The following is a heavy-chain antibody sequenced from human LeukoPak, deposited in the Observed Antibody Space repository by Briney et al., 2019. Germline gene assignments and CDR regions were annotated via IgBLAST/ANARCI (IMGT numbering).Heavy chain of an antibody. CDR2: INHSGST. J-gene: IGHJ4*02. CDR1: GGSFSGYY. CDR3: ASGALAAAVY. Sequence: SETLSLTCAVYGGSFSGYYWSWIRQPPGKGLEWIGEINHSGSTNYNPSLKSRVTISVDTSKNQFSLKLSPVTAADTAVYYCASGALAAAVYWGQGTLVTVSS. D-gene: IGHD6-13*01. V-gene: IGHV4-34*01.